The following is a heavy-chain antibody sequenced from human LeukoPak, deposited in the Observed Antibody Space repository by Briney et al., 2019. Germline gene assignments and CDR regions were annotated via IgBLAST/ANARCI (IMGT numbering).Heavy chain of an antibody. J-gene: IGHJ6*03. CDR1: GGSITSYY. V-gene: IGHV4-59*01. CDR3: AKTYYDILTGYGGPYYMDV. Sequence: SETLSLTCTVSGGSITSYYWSWIRQPPGKGLEWIGYVYYSGGTYYNPSLKSRVTISVDTSKNQFSLKLSSVTAADTAVYYCAKTYYDILTGYGGPYYMDVWGKGTTVTVSS. D-gene: IGHD3-9*01. CDR2: VYYSGGT.